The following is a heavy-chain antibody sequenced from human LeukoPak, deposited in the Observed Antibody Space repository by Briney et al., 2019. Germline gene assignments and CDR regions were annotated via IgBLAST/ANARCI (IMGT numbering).Heavy chain of an antibody. D-gene: IGHD4-23*01. J-gene: IGHJ4*02. V-gene: IGHV4-34*01. CDR1: GGSFSGYY. CDR3: AREGGYGGNSGRVYYFDY. Sequence: SETLSLTCAVYGGSFSGYYWSWIRQPPGKGLEWIGEINHSGSTNYNPSLKSRVTISVDTSKNQFSLKLSSVTAADTAVYYCAREGGYGGNSGRVYYFDYWGQGTLVTVSS. CDR2: INHSGST.